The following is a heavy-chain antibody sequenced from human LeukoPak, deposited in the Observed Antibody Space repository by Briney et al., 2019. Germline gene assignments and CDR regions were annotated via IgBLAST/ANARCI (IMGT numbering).Heavy chain of an antibody. D-gene: IGHD5-24*01. J-gene: IGHJ2*01. Sequence: GGSLRLSCAVSGFTFADYAMHWVRQAPGRGLEWVSGINWKTGNGIYAESVKGRFTISRDTAKNSLYMQMSSLRAEDTALYYCPRGAARWQLDLWGRGTLLTVSS. CDR1: GFTFADYA. CDR2: INWKTGNG. CDR3: PRGAARWQLDL. V-gene: IGHV3-9*01.